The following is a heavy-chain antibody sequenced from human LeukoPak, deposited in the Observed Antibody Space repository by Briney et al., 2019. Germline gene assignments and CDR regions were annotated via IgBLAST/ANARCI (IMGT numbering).Heavy chain of an antibody. CDR2: ISAYNGNT. D-gene: IGHD2/OR15-2a*01. CDR3: ARVKVDRLPLFSDY. Sequence: ASVKVSCKASGYTFTSYGISWVRQAPGQGLEWMGWISAYNGNTSYAQKLQGRVTMTTDTSTSTAYMELRSLRSDDTAVYYCARVKVDRLPLFSDYWGQGTLVTVSS. J-gene: IGHJ4*02. CDR1: GYTFTSYG. V-gene: IGHV1-18*01.